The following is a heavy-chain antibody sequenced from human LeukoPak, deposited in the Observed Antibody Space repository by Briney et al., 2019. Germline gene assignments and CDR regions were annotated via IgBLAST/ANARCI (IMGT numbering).Heavy chain of an antibody. CDR3: AKGVWLAVAGTPDY. V-gene: IGHV3-23*01. J-gene: IGHJ4*02. Sequence: GGSLRLSCAASGFTFSSYWMHWVRQAPGKGLEWVSAISGSGGSTYYADSVKGRFTISRDNSKNTLYLQMNSLRAEDTAVYYCAKGVWLAVAGTPDYWGQGTLVTVSS. CDR1: GFTFSSYW. CDR2: ISGSGGST. D-gene: IGHD6-19*01.